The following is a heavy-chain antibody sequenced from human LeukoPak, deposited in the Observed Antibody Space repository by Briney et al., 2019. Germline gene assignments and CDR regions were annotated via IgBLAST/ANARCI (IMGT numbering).Heavy chain of an antibody. Sequence: GGSLRLSCAASGFTFSFYGMSWVCQAPGKGLEWVSGIRGSGFSTYYADSVKGRVTISREDSKNTLYLQMNSLRAEDTAVYYCARDSGWDYDYWGQGTLVTVSS. J-gene: IGHJ4*02. CDR2: IRGSGFST. CDR1: GFTFSFYG. V-gene: IGHV3-23*01. D-gene: IGHD1-7*01. CDR3: ARDSGWDYDY.